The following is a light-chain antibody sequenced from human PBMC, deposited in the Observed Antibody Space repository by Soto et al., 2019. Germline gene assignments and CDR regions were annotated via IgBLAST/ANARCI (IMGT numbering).Light chain of an antibody. CDR1: SNDVGTYNL. CDR2: EGN. V-gene: IGLV2-23*01. Sequence: QSALTQPASVSGSPGQSITISCTGTSNDVGTYNLVSWYQQHPGKAPKVMIYEGNKRPSGVSDRFSASKSGNTASLTISGLQADDEADFYCCSYTGRGTFVFGTGTKLTVL. CDR3: CSYTGRGTFV. J-gene: IGLJ1*01.